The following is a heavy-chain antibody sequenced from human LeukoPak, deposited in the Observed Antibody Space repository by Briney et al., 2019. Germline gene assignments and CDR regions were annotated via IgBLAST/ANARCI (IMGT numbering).Heavy chain of an antibody. CDR1: GFTFSSYA. D-gene: IGHD2-21*01. V-gene: IGHV3-21*01. CDR2: ISTGSNYI. CDR3: AKNVESKTLIRRSWFDP. Sequence: GGSLRLSCAASGFTFSSYAMSWVRQAPGKGLEWVSTISTGSNYIYYAGSVKGRFTISRDNAKGSLYLQMSSLRAEDTAIYYCAKNVESKTLIRRSWFDPWGQGTLVTVSS. J-gene: IGHJ5*02.